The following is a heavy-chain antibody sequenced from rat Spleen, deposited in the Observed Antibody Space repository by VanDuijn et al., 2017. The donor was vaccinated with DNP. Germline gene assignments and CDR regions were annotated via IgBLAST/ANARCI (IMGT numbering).Heavy chain of an antibody. CDR2: INYSGGT. V-gene: IGHV3-1*01. Sequence: GWIRKFPGNKMEWVGHINYSGGTSYNPSLQSRISITRDTSKNQFFLHLNSVTTEDTATYYCARDRDYYYSSYYFDYWGQGVMVTVSS. J-gene: IGHJ2*01. CDR3: ARDRDYYYSSYYFDY. D-gene: IGHD1-2*01.